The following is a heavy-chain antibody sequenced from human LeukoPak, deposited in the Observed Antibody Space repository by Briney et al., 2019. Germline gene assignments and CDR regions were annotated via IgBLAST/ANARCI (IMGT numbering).Heavy chain of an antibody. V-gene: IGHV3-23*01. CDR1: GFTSSSYA. Sequence: GGSLRLSCAASGFTSSSYAMTWVRQAPGKGLEWVSAISGSGDSTYYADSVKGLFTISRDNSKNTLYLQMNRLRAEDTAVYYCAKDPYSSGPYNWFDPWGQGTLVTVSS. CDR2: ISGSGDST. D-gene: IGHD6-19*01. CDR3: AKDPYSSGPYNWFDP. J-gene: IGHJ5*02.